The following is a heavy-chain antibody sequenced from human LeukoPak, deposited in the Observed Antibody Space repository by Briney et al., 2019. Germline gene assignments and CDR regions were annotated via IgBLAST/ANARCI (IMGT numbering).Heavy chain of an antibody. CDR1: GGSICSYY. D-gene: IGHD2-15*01. V-gene: IGHV4-4*09. Sequence: PSETLSLTCTVSGGSICSYYWSWIRQPPGKGLEWIGYIYTSGSTNYNPSLKSRVTISVDTSKNQFSLKLSSLTAADTAVYYCARLNCSGGSCYGRDYYYMDVWGKGTTVTVSS. CDR3: ARLNCSGGSCYGRDYYYMDV. CDR2: IYTSGST. J-gene: IGHJ6*03.